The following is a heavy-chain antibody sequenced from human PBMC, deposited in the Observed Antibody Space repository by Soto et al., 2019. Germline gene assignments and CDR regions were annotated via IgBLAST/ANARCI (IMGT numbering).Heavy chain of an antibody. J-gene: IGHJ6*02. CDR3: AREKKLRDPLPYDWNYGGYGMDV. D-gene: IGHD1-7*01. V-gene: IGHV4-31*03. CDR2: IYYSGST. CDR1: GGSISSGGYY. Sequence: PSETLSLTCTVSGGSISSGGYYWSWIRQHPGKGLEWIGYIYYSGSTYYNPSLKSRVTISVDTSKNQFSLKLSSVTAADTAVYYCAREKKLRDPLPYDWNYGGYGMDVWGQGTTVTVSS.